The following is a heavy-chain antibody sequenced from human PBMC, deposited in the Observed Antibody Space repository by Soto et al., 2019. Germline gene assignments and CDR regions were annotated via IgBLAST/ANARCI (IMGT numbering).Heavy chain of an antibody. CDR3: ARAGSYCSSTSCTLLFDY. J-gene: IGHJ4*02. D-gene: IGHD2-2*01. V-gene: IGHV3-64*01. CDR1: GFTFSSYA. CDR2: ISSNGGST. Sequence: GGSLRLSCAASGFTFSSYAMHWVRQAPGKGLEYVSAISSNGGSTYYANPVKGRFTISRDNSKNTLYLQMGSLRAEDMAVYYCARAGSYCSSTSCTLLFDYWGQGTLVTVSS.